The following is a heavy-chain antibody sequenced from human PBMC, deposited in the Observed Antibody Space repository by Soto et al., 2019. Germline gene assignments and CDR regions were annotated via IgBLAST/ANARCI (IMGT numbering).Heavy chain of an antibody. Sequence: QVQLVQSGAEVKKPGSSVKVSCKASGGTFSSYTISWVRQAPGQGLEWMGRIIPILGIANYAQKFQGRVXITADKSRCAXXGXLXXLRSEDTAVYYCARDRGGYCSGGSCSSGYSYGMDVWGQGTTVTVSS. J-gene: IGHJ6*02. CDR1: GGTFSSYT. V-gene: IGHV1-69*08. D-gene: IGHD2-15*01. CDR3: ARDRGGYCSGGSCSSGYSYGMDV. CDR2: IIPILGIA.